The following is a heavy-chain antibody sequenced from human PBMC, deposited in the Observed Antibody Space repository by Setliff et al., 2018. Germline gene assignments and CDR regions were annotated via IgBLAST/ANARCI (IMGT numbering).Heavy chain of an antibody. J-gene: IGHJ5*01. CDR2: IHHTGTT. CDR1: DGSIRSGDY. Sequence: SETLSLTCTVSDGSIRSGDYWGWIRQHPGKGLEWIGYIHHTGTTFYNPSLRSRVTISVDTSKNQFSLRLTSVTAADTAIYYCASRTTGPGGWFDYWGQGALVTVS. V-gene: IGHV4-30-4*01. CDR3: ASRTTGPGGWFDY. D-gene: IGHD1-1*01.